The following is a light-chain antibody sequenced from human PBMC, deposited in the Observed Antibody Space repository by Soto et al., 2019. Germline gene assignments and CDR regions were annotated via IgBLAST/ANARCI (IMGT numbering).Light chain of an antibody. Sequence: QSVLTQPPSVSGAPGQRVTISCTGSSSNIGAHYDVHWYQQLPGTAPKLLIYGNSNRPSGVPDRFSGSKSGTSASLAITGLQAEDDADYFCQSYDNSLSVYVFGTGTKLTVL. CDR2: GNS. CDR3: QSYDNSLSVYV. CDR1: SSNIGAHYD. J-gene: IGLJ1*01. V-gene: IGLV1-40*01.